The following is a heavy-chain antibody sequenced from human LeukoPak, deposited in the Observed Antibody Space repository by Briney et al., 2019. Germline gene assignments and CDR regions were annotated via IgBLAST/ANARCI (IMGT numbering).Heavy chain of an antibody. CDR1: GFTVNSNY. CDR2: IYGGGTT. V-gene: IGHV3-66*01. Sequence: GGSLRLSCAASGFTVNSNYMTWVRQALGKGLEGVSVIYGGGTTYYSDSVKGKFTISRDNSKNTLYLQMNSLRVEDTAVYYCARDRVETAMGPQFRTYYYYGMDVWGQGTTVTVSS. CDR3: ARDRVETAMGPQFRTYYYYGMDV. J-gene: IGHJ6*02. D-gene: IGHD5-18*01.